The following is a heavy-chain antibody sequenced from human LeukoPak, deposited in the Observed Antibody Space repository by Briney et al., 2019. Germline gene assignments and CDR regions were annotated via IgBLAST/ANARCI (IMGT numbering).Heavy chain of an antibody. CDR3: ARAGPYYGMDV. V-gene: IGHV1-3*01. CDR2: INAGNGNT. CDR1: GYTFTSYA. J-gene: IGHJ6*02. D-gene: IGHD7-27*01. Sequence: ASVKVSCKASGYTFTSYAIHWVRQAPGQRLEWMGWINAGNGNTKYSQKFQGRVTITADKSTSTAYMELSSLRSEDTAVYYCARAGPYYGMDVWGQGTTVTVSS.